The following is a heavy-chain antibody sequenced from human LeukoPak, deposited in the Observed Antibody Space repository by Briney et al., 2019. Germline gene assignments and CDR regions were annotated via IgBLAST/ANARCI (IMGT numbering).Heavy chain of an antibody. CDR1: GGSISSYY. J-gene: IGHJ5*02. CDR3: ARDHYYGSGSFNNWFDP. V-gene: IGHV4-4*07. CDR2: IYTSGST. D-gene: IGHD3-10*01. Sequence: PSETLSLTCTVSGGSISSYYWSWIRQPAGKGLEWIGRIYTSGSTNYNPSLKSRVTMSVDTSKNQFSLKLSSVTAADTAVYYCARDHYYGSGSFNNWFDPLGQGTLVTVSS.